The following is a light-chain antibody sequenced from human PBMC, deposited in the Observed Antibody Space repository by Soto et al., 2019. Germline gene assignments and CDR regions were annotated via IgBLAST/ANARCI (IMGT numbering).Light chain of an antibody. Sequence: EILLTQSPATLSLSPGQRATLSCRASQSVSGYLAWYQQKPGQAPRLLISDVFNRATGIPARFSGSGSGTDFTLTIISLEAEDFAVYYCQQGSSWPWTFGRGTKVDI. CDR3: QQGSSWPWT. CDR2: DVF. J-gene: IGKJ1*01. V-gene: IGKV3-11*01. CDR1: QSVSGY.